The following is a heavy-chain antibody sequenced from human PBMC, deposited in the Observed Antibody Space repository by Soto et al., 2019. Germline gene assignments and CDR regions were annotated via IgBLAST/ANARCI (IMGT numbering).Heavy chain of an antibody. CDR3: ARDRSIFGVVTSNYGMDV. CDR1: GGSISSYY. CDR2: IYYSGST. J-gene: IGHJ6*02. D-gene: IGHD3-3*01. Sequence: QVQLQESGPGLVKPSETLSLTCTVSGGSISSYYWSWIRQPPGKGLEWIGYIYYSGSTNYNPSLKSRVTISVDTSKNQFSLKLSSVTAADTAVYYCARDRSIFGVVTSNYGMDVWGQGTTVTVSS. V-gene: IGHV4-59*01.